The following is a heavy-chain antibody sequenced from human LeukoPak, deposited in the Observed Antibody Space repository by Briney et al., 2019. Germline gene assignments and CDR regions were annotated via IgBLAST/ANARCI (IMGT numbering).Heavy chain of an antibody. Sequence: GASVKVSCKASGYTFTGYYMHWVRQAPGQGLEWMGWINPNSGGTNYAQKFQGRVTMTRDTSISTAYMELSRLRSDDAAVYYCARVGIQLWSNPDYWGQGTLVTVSS. V-gene: IGHV1-2*02. CDR3: ARVGIQLWSNPDY. D-gene: IGHD5-18*01. CDR2: INPNSGGT. J-gene: IGHJ4*02. CDR1: GYTFTGYY.